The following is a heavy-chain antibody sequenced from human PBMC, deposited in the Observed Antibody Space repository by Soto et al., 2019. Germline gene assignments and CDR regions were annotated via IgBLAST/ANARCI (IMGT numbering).Heavy chain of an antibody. Sequence: PGESLKISCNASGFSLNTYWIGWVRQKPGKGLEWMGSIFPGDSDTRYSPSCQGQVIISADRSISTAYLQWRSLTASDTAIYYCARQGRPYSCSGYYYGMDVWGQGTTVTVSS. D-gene: IGHD6-6*01. CDR3: ARQGRPYSCSGYYYGMDV. CDR2: IFPGDSDT. V-gene: IGHV5-51*01. CDR1: GFSLNTYW. J-gene: IGHJ6*02.